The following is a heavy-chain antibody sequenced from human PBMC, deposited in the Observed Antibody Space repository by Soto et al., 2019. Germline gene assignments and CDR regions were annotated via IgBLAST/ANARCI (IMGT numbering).Heavy chain of an antibody. CDR2: IYWDDDK. D-gene: IGHD3-10*01. V-gene: IGHV2-5*02. CDR1: GVSLSTSGVG. Sequence: ESGPTLVNPTHTLTLTCTFSGVSLSTSGVGVGWFRQPPGKALEWLALIYWDDDKRYSPSLKSRLTITKDTSKNQVVLTMTNMDPVDTATYYCAHGITMVRGVNYCGMDVWGQGT. CDR3: AHGITMVRGVNYCGMDV. J-gene: IGHJ6*02.